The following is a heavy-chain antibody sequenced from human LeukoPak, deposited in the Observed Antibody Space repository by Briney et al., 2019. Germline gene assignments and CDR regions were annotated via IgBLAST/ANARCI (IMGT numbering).Heavy chain of an antibody. J-gene: IGHJ3*02. D-gene: IGHD1-26*01. CDR1: GFTFSIYA. Sequence: GGSLRLSCAASGFTFSIYAMSWVRQAPGRGLECVSTMSGSGDITRYADSVKGRFVVSRDNSKSTLYLQMNSLRAEDTAIYYCSKGPWDLPHAFDIWGLGTMVTVSS. CDR3: SKGPWDLPHAFDI. V-gene: IGHV3-23*01. CDR2: MSGSGDIT.